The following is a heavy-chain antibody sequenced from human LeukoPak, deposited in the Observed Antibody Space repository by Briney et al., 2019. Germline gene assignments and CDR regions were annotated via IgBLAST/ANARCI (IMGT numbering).Heavy chain of an antibody. D-gene: IGHD2-15*01. CDR2: IYYSGST. J-gene: IGHJ4*02. CDR1: AYSISSGYY. V-gene: IGHV4-38-2*02. Sequence: SETLSLTCTVSAYSISSGYYWGWIRQPPGKGLEWIGSIYYSGSTYYNPSLKSRVTISVDTSKNQFSLKLSSVTAADTAVYYCTDIVHDYWGQGTLVTVSS. CDR3: TDIVHDY.